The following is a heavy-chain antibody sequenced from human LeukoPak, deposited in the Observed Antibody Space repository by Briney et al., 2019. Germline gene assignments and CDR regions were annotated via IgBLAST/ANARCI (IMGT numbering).Heavy chain of an antibody. J-gene: IGHJ3*02. D-gene: IGHD2-2*01. CDR1: GGSINNGSYY. V-gene: IGHV4-61*02. CDR3: ARARRTYCSSTSCYLYAFDI. CDR2: IYTSGST. Sequence: SETLSLTCTVSGGSINNGSYYWSWIRQPAGKGLEWIGRIYTSGSTNYNPSLKSRVTISVDTSKNQFSLKLTSVTAADAAVYYCARARRTYCSSTSCYLYAFDIWGQGTMVTVSS.